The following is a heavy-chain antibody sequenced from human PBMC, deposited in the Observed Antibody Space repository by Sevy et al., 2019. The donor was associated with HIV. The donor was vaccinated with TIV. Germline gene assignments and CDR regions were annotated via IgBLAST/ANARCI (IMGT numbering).Heavy chain of an antibody. CDR3: AEGGGGHYDPDEIAYYFYYYNMDV. J-gene: IGHJ6*03. CDR1: GFSFDSYG. Sequence: GGSLRLSCAVSGFSFDSYGMTWVRQAPGKGLEWVSAISGSGTRTYYADSVKGRFIISRDNSKNTLDLQMNSLRAEDTANYYLAEGGGGHYDPDEIAYYFYYYNMDVWGKGTTVTVSS. V-gene: IGHV3-23*01. D-gene: IGHD5-12*01. CDR2: ISGSGTRT.